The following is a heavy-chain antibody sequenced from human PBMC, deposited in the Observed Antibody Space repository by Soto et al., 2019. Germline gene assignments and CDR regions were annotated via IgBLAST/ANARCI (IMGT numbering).Heavy chain of an antibody. CDR3: ATSYYNFWSGYYLAYFDY. CDR2: INHSGST. J-gene: IGHJ4*02. V-gene: IGHV4-34*01. CDR1: GVSFTGYY. D-gene: IGHD3-3*01. Sequence: QVHLQQWGAGLLKPSETLSLTCAVYGVSFTGYYWSWIRQPPGKGLEWIGEINHSGSTNYNPSVKSRVTISVDTYKKQFSLKLSSVTAADTAEYYCATSYYNFWSGYYLAYFDYWGQGTLVTVSS.